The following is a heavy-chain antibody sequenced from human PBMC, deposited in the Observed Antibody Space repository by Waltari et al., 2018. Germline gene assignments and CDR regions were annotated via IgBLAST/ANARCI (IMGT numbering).Heavy chain of an antibody. D-gene: IGHD2-15*01. J-gene: IGHJ5*02. CDR1: GYTFTGYY. V-gene: IGHV1-2*02. CDR3: ARDGVGDCSGGSCYSGLWFDP. CDR2: INPNSGGT. Sequence: QVQLVQSGAEVKKPGASVKVSCKASGYTFTGYYMHWVRQAPGQGLAWMGWINPNSGGTNYAQKFQGRVTMTRDTSISTAYMELSRLRSDDTAVYYCARDGVGDCSGGSCYSGLWFDPWGQGTLVTVSS.